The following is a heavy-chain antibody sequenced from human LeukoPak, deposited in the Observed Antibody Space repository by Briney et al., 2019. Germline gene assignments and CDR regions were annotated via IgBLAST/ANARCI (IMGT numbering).Heavy chain of an antibody. CDR1: GFTFISYS. V-gene: IGHV3-23*01. D-gene: IGHD3-22*01. CDR2: ITGSGAFT. CDR3: ARHYYDSSGYSHARYRGAFDI. Sequence: GGSLRLSCAASGFTFISYSMTWVRQAPGRGLEWVSAITGSGAFTDYADSVKGRFTISRDNSKNTLYLQMNSLRAEGTAVYYCARHYYDSSGYSHARYRGAFDIWGQGTMVTVSS. J-gene: IGHJ3*02.